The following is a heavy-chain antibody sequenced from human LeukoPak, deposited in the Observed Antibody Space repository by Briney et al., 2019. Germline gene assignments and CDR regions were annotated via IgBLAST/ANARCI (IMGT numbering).Heavy chain of an antibody. Sequence: GRSLRLSCAASGFSFLHYGMHWVRQAPGKGLEWVAFISSDGSKEYYADSVKGRFTISRDNSKNTLYLHVNSPRAEDTAVFFCAKGGYCSGGSCYANFFDRWGQGTLVTVSS. D-gene: IGHD2-15*01. J-gene: IGHJ4*02. CDR3: AKGGYCSGGSCYANFFDR. CDR1: GFSFLHYG. CDR2: ISSDGSKE. V-gene: IGHV3-30*18.